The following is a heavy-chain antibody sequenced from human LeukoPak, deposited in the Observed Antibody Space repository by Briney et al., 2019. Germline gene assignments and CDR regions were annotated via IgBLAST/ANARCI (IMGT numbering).Heavy chain of an antibody. Sequence: GASLKISCKGSGYSFTSYWIGWVRQMPGKGLEWMGIIYLGDSDTRYSPSFQGLVTISADKSINTVYLQWSSLKASDTAMYYCARHSRGAGDGFDYWGQGTLVTVSS. CDR3: ARHSRGAGDGFDY. V-gene: IGHV5-51*01. CDR2: IYLGDSDT. D-gene: IGHD2-21*02. J-gene: IGHJ4*02. CDR1: GYSFTSYW.